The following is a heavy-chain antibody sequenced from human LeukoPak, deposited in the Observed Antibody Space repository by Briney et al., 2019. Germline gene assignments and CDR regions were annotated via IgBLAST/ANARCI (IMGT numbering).Heavy chain of an antibody. CDR1: GYTLSDLS. D-gene: IGHD4-17*01. J-gene: IGHJ5*02. V-gene: IGHV1-24*01. CDR2: FDREDEET. Sequence: ASVKVSFKVSGYTLSDLSMHWVRQVPGKGLEWMGGFDREDEETVYAQKFQGRVTMTEDTSTDTAYMELSSLRSQDTAVYYCATVADYGDYDRGLAYFDPWGQGTLVTVSS. CDR3: ATVADYGDYDRGLAYFDP.